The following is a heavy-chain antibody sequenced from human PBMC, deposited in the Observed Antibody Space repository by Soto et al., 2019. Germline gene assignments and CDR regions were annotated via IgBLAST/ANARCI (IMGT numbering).Heavy chain of an antibody. V-gene: IGHV4-59*08. CDR1: GGSISSYY. D-gene: IGHD3-22*01. CDR3: ARQAYYDGNNPFDI. CDR2: IYYSGST. Sequence: SETLSLTCTVSGGSISSYYWSWIRQPPGKGLEWIGYIYYSGSTNYNPSLKSRVTISVDTSKNQFSLKLSSVIAADTAVYYCARQAYYDGNNPFDIWSQGTLVTVSS. J-gene: IGHJ3*02.